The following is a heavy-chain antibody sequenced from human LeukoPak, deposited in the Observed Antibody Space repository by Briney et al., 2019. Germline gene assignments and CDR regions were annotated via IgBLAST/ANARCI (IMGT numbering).Heavy chain of an antibody. Sequence: SETLSLTCTVSGGSISSYYWSWIRQPAGKGLEWIGRIYTSGSTNYNPSLKSRVTMSVDTSKNQFSLKLSSVTAADTAVYCCARVSDYSSTWYGDWFDPWGQGTLVTVSS. CDR2: IYTSGST. V-gene: IGHV4-4*07. J-gene: IGHJ5*02. D-gene: IGHD6-13*01. CDR3: ARVSDYSSTWYGDWFDP. CDR1: GGSISSYY.